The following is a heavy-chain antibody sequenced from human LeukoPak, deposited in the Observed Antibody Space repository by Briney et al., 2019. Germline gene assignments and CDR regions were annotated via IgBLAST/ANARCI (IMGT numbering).Heavy chain of an antibody. D-gene: IGHD2-2*01. Sequence: GASVKVSCKASGGTFSSYAISWVRQAPGQGLEWMGGIIPIFGTANYAQKFQGRVTITTDESTSTAYMELSSLRSEDTAVYYCARVGTIYDIVVVPAPNDWFDPWGQGTLVTVSS. CDR3: ARVGTIYDIVVVPAPNDWFDP. CDR2: IIPIFGTA. V-gene: IGHV1-69*05. CDR1: GGTFSSYA. J-gene: IGHJ5*02.